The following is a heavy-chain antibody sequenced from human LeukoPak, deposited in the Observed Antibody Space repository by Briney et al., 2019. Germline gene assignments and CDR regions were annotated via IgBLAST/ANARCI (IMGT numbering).Heavy chain of an antibody. Sequence: PSQTLSLTCTVSGGSISSGSYYWSWIRQPAGKGLEWIGYIYYSGSTNYNPSLKSRVTISADTSNNQFSLRLRSVTAADTAVYYCAREITLTGYKYGLGFNYWGQGTLVTVSS. J-gene: IGHJ4*02. CDR2: IYYSGST. CDR3: AREITLTGYKYGLGFNY. D-gene: IGHD5-12*01. CDR1: GGSISSGSYY. V-gene: IGHV4-61*10.